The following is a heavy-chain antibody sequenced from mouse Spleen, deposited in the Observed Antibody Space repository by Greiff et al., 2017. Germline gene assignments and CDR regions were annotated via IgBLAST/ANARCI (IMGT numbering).Heavy chain of an antibody. V-gene: IGHV1-81*01. D-gene: IGHD4-1*01. Sequence: VQLQQSGAELARPGASVKLSCKASGYTFTSYGISWVKQRTGQGLEWIGEIYPRSGNTYYNEKFKGKATLTADKSSSTAYMELRSLTSEDSAVYFCARERAELGYFDYWGQGTTLTVSS. J-gene: IGHJ2*01. CDR1: GYTFTSYG. CDR3: ARERAELGYFDY. CDR2: IYPRSGNT.